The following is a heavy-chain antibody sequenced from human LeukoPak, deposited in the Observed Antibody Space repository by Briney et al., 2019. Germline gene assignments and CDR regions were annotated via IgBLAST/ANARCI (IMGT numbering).Heavy chain of an antibody. D-gene: IGHD3-10*01. J-gene: IGHJ4*02. CDR3: ARVRGVKPHFDY. CDR2: INPNSGGT. CDR1: GYTFTGYY. V-gene: IGHV1-2*02. Sequence: ASLKVSCKASGYTFTGYYMHWVRQAPGQGLEWMGWINPNSGGTNYAQKFQGRVTMTRDTSISTAYMELSRLRSDDTAVYYCARVRGVKPHFDYWGQGTLVTVSS.